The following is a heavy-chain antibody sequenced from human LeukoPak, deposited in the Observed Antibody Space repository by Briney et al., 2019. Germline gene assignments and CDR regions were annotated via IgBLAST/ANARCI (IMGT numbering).Heavy chain of an antibody. CDR3: ARLSYSSGWYFDY. CDR1: GGSISSSSYY. CDR2: IYYSGST. V-gene: IGHV4-39*01. D-gene: IGHD6-19*01. J-gene: IGHJ4*02. Sequence: SETLSLTCTVSGGSISSSSYYWGWIRQPPGKGRAWIGSIYYSGSTYYNPSLKSRVTISVDTSKNQFSLKLSSVTAADTAVYYCARLSYSSGWYFDYWGQGTPVTVSS.